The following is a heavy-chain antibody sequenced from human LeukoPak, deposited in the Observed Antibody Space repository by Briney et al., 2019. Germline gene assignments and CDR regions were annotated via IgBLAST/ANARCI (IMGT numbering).Heavy chain of an antibody. D-gene: IGHD3-3*01. J-gene: IGHJ3*02. CDR3: ARTSWYYDFWSGYPPWAFDI. V-gene: IGHV4-4*07. CDR1: GGSISSYY. CDR2: IYTSGST. Sequence: SETLSLTCTVSGGSISSYYWSWIRQPAGKGLEWIGRIYTSGSTSYNPSLKSRVTMSVDTSKNQFSLKLSSVTAADTAVYYCARTSWYYDFWSGYPPWAFDIWGQGTMVTVSS.